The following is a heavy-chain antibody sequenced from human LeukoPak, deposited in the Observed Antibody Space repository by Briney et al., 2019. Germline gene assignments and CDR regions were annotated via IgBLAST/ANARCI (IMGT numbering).Heavy chain of an antibody. CDR1: GFTFNDSA. CDR2: ISGGGGST. Sequence: GGSLRLSCAASGFTFNDSAMTWVRQAPGKGLEWVSGISGGGGSTYYADSVEGRFTISRDNSQNTLYLQMNSLRAEDTAVYYCARDSSSFPNYFDFWGQGTLVTVSS. V-gene: IGHV3-23*01. D-gene: IGHD3-3*02. CDR3: ARDSSSFPNYFDF. J-gene: IGHJ4*02.